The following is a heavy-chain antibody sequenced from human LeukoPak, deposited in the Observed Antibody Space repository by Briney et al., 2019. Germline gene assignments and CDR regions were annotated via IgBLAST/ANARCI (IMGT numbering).Heavy chain of an antibody. CDR2: ISSNGGST. CDR1: GFTFSSYA. CDR3: ARGRYGDYVSSPYWYFDL. Sequence: GGSLRLSCAASGFTFSSYAMHWVRQAPGKGLEYVSAISSNGGSTYYANSVKGRFTISRDNSKNTLYLQTGSLRAEDMAVYYCARGRYGDYVSSPYWYFDLWGRGTLVTVPS. D-gene: IGHD4-17*01. V-gene: IGHV3-64*01. J-gene: IGHJ2*01.